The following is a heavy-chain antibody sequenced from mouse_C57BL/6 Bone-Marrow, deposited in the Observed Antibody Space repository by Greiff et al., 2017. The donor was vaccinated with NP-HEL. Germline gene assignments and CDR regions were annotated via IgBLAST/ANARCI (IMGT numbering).Heavy chain of an antibody. D-gene: IGHD1-1*01. CDR2: INPNNGGT. CDR1: GYTFTDYN. V-gene: IGHV1-18*01. CDR3: ARRYYGSWYFDV. J-gene: IGHJ1*03. Sequence: EVQLQQSGPELVKPGASVKIPCKASGYTFTDYNMDWVKQSHGKSLEWIGDINPNNGGTIYNQKFKGKATLTVDKSSSTAYMELRSLTSEDTAVYYCARRYYGSWYFDVWGTGTTVTVSS.